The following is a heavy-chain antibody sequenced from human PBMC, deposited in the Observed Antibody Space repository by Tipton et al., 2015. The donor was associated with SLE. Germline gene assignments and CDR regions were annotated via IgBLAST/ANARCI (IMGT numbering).Heavy chain of an antibody. D-gene: IGHD1-14*01. CDR2: IYTSGST. J-gene: IGHJ4*02. Sequence: TLSLTCTVSGGSISSYYWSWIRQPPGKGLEWIGYIYTSGSTNYNPSLKSRVTISVDTSKNQFSLKLSSVTAADTAVYYCARDGNLGLFDYWGQGTLVTVSS. CDR3: ARDGNLGLFDY. CDR1: GGSISSYY. V-gene: IGHV4-59*01.